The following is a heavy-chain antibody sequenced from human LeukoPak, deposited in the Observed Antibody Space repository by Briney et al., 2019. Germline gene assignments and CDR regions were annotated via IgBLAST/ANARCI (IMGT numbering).Heavy chain of an antibody. V-gene: IGHV4-38-2*01. Sequence: PSETLSLTCAVSGYSIGSGYYWGWIRQPPGKGLEWIGNLYHSGSTYYNPSLKSRVTISVDTSKNQFSLKLSSVTAADTAVYYCARLYTGSWYFGYWGQGTLVTVSS. CDR3: ARLYTGSWYFGY. J-gene: IGHJ4*02. D-gene: IGHD6-13*01. CDR2: LYHSGST. CDR1: GYSIGSGYY.